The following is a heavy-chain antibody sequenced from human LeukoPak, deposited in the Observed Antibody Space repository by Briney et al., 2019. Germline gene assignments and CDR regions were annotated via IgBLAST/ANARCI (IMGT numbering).Heavy chain of an antibody. CDR3: ARLKYYYDSSGYYPLFDY. CDR1: GGSISSYY. J-gene: IGHJ4*02. Sequence: SETLSLTCTLSGGSISSYYWSWIRQPPGKGLEWIGYIYYSGSTNYNPSLKSRVTISVDTSKNQFSLKLSSVTAADTAVYYCARLKYYYDSSGYYPLFDYWGQGTLVTVSS. CDR2: IYYSGST. V-gene: IGHV4-59*08. D-gene: IGHD3-22*01.